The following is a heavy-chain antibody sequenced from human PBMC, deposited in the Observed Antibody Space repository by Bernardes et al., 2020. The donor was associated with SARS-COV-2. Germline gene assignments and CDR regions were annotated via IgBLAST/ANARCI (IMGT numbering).Heavy chain of an antibody. D-gene: IGHD6-13*01. CDR3: ARGIDH. V-gene: IGHV4-59*01. Sequence: SETLSLTCTVSGGSISASYWGWFWQLPGPGLEWIGYLYHTGRTHYNPSLQSRVPISVDTSKNQFSLKLSSVTAADTAVYCCARGIDHWSQRILVTFTS. J-gene: IGHJ4*02. CDR1: GGSISASY. CDR2: LYHTGRT.